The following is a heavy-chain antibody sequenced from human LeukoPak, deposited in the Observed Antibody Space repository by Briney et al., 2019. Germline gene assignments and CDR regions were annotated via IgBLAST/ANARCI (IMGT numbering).Heavy chain of an antibody. Sequence: PLASVKVSCKASGYTFTGYYMHWVRQAPGQGLEWMGRINPNSGGTNYAQKFQGRVTMTRDTSISTAYMELSRLRSDDTAVYYCARGGSYGIRAFDYWGQGTLVTVSS. V-gene: IGHV1-2*06. CDR3: ARGGSYGIRAFDY. J-gene: IGHJ4*02. D-gene: IGHD5-18*01. CDR1: GYTFTGYY. CDR2: INPNSGGT.